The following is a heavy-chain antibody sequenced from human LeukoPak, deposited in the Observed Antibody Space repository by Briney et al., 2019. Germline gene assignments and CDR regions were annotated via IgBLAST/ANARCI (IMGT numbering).Heavy chain of an antibody. CDR1: GFTFSSYG. V-gene: IGHV3-30*18. Sequence: GRSLRLSCAASGFTFSSYGMHWVRQAPGKGLEWVAVISYDGSNKYCADSVKGRFTISRDNSKNTLYLQMNTLRAVDTAVYYCAKDLSVIIGYYYYGMDVWGQGTTVTVSS. J-gene: IGHJ6*02. CDR2: ISYDGSNK. D-gene: IGHD3-3*01. CDR3: AKDLSVIIGYYYYGMDV.